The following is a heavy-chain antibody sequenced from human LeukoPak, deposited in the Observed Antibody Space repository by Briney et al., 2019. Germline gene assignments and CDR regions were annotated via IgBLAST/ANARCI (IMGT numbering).Heavy chain of an antibody. CDR1: GYSFTGYS. CDR3: ASGLPYDK. CDR2: VNSGNGNT. Sequence: ASVKVSCKASGYSFTGYSIHWLRQAPGQRLQWIGWVNSGNGNTRVSQTFQDRLNFTWDTPASTAYMYLSSLRSQDTAVYYCASGLPYDKWGQGTLVTVSS. V-gene: IGHV1-3*01. J-gene: IGHJ4*02. D-gene: IGHD3-3*01.